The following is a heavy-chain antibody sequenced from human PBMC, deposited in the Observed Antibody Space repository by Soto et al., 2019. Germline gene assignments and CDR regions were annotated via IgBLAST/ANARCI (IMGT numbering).Heavy chain of an antibody. CDR3: ARGLYVGHCDAFDI. CDR2: IYPGDSDT. CDR1: GYTFT. J-gene: IGHJ3*02. D-gene: IGHD1-26*01. V-gene: IGHV5-51*01. Sequence: KISCKACGYTFTIVSLLQIPGQGLEWIGIIYPGDSDTRYSPSLEGQVTITADKSINTAYLHWRSLKASDTAMYFCARGLYVGHCDAFDIWGYGTLVTVSS.